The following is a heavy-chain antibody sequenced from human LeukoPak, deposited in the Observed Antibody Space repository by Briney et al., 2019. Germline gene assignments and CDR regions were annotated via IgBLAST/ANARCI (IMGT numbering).Heavy chain of an antibody. V-gene: IGHV3-23*01. CDR3: AKDERAIVGAFDY. J-gene: IGHJ4*02. Sequence: GGSLRLSCAVSGFTFSSYAMSWVRQAPGKGLEWVSAISGSGGSTYYADSVKGRFTVSRDNSKNTLYLQMNSLRAEDTAVYYCAKDERAIVGAFDYWGQGTLVTVSS. D-gene: IGHD1-26*01. CDR2: ISGSGGST. CDR1: GFTFSSYA.